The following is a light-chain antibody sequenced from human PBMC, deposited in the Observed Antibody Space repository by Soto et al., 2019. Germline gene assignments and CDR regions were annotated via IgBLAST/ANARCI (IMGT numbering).Light chain of an antibody. CDR2: STS. Sequence: DLHMTQSPAPLSASVGDRVTITCRASQNIRTYLNWYQQRPGKAPNLLIYSTSTLQSGVPSRFSGSGSGTEFTLIISSLQPEDYATYFCQQTDTTPLTFGGGTKVEIK. CDR1: QNIRTY. V-gene: IGKV1-39*01. J-gene: IGKJ4*01. CDR3: QQTDTTPLT.